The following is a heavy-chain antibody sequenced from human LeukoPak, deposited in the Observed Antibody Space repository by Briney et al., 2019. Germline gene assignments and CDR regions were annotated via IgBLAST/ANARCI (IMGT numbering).Heavy chain of an antibody. D-gene: IGHD2-15*01. V-gene: IGHV1-8*02. CDR1: GYTFTSYG. J-gene: IGHJ4*02. Sequence: ASVKVSCKASGYTFTSYGISWVRQAPGQGLEWMGWMNPNSGNTGYAQKFQGRVTMTRNTSISTAYMELSSLRSEDTAVYYCARGGPYCSGGSCYSDTFDYWGQGTLVTVSS. CDR3: ARGGPYCSGGSCYSDTFDY. CDR2: MNPNSGNT.